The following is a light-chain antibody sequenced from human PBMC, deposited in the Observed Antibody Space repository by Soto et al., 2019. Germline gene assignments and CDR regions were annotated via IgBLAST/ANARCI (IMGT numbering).Light chain of an antibody. Sequence: EVVLTQSPDTLSLSPGVRATLSCRASQSVGSTYLAWYQQKPGRAPRLLIFGASSRAAGIADRFSGSGSGTDFTLTISRLEPEDFAVYYCQQYGETPWTFGQGTKVDIK. V-gene: IGKV3-20*01. J-gene: IGKJ1*01. CDR2: GAS. CDR1: QSVGSTY. CDR3: QQYGETPWT.